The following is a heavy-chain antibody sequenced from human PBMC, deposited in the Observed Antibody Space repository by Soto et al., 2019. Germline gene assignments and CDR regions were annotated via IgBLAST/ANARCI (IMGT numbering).Heavy chain of an antibody. V-gene: IGHV4-31*06. CDR3: VQVQPHRYYEA. J-gene: IGHJ4*02. D-gene: IGHD3-22*01. CDR1: DGFTTCGNYY. Sequence: PSEALSLSKTVSDGFTTCGNYYLRWIWQHQGKGLEWIGYIYDGGINYSNPALMSRVTLSVDTPKNLFTLNLIFVTAADTAVYYFVQVQPHRYYEARGQRTLGT. CDR2: IYDGGIN.